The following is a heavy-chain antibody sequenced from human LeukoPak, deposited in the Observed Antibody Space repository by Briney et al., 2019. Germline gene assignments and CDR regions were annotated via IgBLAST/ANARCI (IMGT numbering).Heavy chain of an antibody. CDR3: ARDQIAARGYYYYMDV. Sequence: GGSLRLSCAASGFTFDDYGMSWVRQAPGKGLEWVSGINWNGGSTGYADSVKGRFTISRDNAKNSLYPQMNSLRAEDTALYYCARDQIAARGYYYYMDVWGKGTTVTVSS. CDR1: GFTFDDYG. CDR2: INWNGGST. J-gene: IGHJ6*03. V-gene: IGHV3-20*04. D-gene: IGHD6-6*01.